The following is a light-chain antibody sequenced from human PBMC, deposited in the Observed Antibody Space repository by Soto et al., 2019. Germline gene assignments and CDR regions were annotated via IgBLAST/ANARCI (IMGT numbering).Light chain of an antibody. CDR1: QDISNY. J-gene: IGKJ2*01. V-gene: IGKV1-33*01. Sequence: DTPMTQSPSSLSASVGDRVTITCQASQDISNYLNWYQQKPGKAPKLLIYDASNLETGVPSRFSGSGSGTDFTFTISSLQPEDIATYYCQQYDNRGYTFGQGTKLEIK. CDR3: QQYDNRGYT. CDR2: DAS.